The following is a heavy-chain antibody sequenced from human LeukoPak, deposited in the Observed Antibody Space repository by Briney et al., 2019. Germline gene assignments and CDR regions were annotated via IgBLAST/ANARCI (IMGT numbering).Heavy chain of an antibody. CDR2: IYHTGST. J-gene: IGHJ4*02. V-gene: IGHV4-4*02. CDR1: GGSITTKNW. CDR3: ASHSNWAHFDF. Sequence: SETLSLTCAVSGGSITTKNWWIWVRQPPGRGLEWIGEIYHTGSTNYHPSLKSRLTISRDKSKNQFSLKLSSVTAADTAVYYCASHSNWAHFDFWGQGTLVTVSS. D-gene: IGHD7-27*01.